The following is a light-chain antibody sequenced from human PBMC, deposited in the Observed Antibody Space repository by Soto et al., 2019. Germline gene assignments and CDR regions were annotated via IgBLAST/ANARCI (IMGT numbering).Light chain of an antibody. CDR2: ESS. J-gene: IGKJ5*01. CDR1: QGISTL. V-gene: IGKV1-13*02. CDR3: QQYGSSPIT. Sequence: AIQLTQSPSSLSASVGDRVTITCRASQGISTLLAWYQQKPGKAPKVLIYESSLLQSGVPSRFSGSGSATDFTLTISRLEPEDFALYYCQQYGSSPITFGQGTRLEIK.